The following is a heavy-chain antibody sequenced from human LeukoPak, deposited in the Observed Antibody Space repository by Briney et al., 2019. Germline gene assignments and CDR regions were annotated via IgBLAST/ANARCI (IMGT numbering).Heavy chain of an antibody. CDR1: GGSISSYY. V-gene: IGHV4-59*01. CDR2: IYYSGST. CDR3: ARFYDYYDSSGYSVQYFDY. D-gene: IGHD3-22*01. Sequence: SETLSLTCTVSGGSISSYYWHWIRQPPGKGLEWIGYIYYSGSTNYNPSLKSRVTISVDTSKNQFSLKLSSVTAADTAVYYCARFYDYYDSSGYSVQYFDYWGQGTLVTVSS. J-gene: IGHJ4*02.